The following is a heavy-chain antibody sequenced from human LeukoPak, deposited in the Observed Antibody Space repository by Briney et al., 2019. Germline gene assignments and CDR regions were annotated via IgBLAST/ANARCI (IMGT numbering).Heavy chain of an antibody. Sequence: GGSLRLSCAASSSYAMSWVRQAPGKGLEWVSGISSSGYNTYYADSVKGRFTISRDNSKNTLYLQMNSLRVEDTAVYYCARSNGYFEYWGQGTLVPVSS. CDR3: ARSNGYFEY. CDR1: SSYA. J-gene: IGHJ4*02. CDR2: ISSSGYNT. D-gene: IGHD3-22*01. V-gene: IGHV3-23*01.